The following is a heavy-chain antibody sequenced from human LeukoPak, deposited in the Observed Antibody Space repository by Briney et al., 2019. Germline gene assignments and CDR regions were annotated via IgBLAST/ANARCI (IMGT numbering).Heavy chain of an antibody. Sequence: GGSLRLSCAASGFTFSSYGMHWVRQAPGKGLERVAVIWYDGSNKYYADSVKGRFTISRDNSKNTLYLQMNSLRAEDTAVYYCAKELYSSSWSYYFDYWGQGTLVTVSS. CDR2: IWYDGSNK. CDR3: AKELYSSSWSYYFDY. CDR1: GFTFSSYG. V-gene: IGHV3-33*06. D-gene: IGHD6-13*01. J-gene: IGHJ4*02.